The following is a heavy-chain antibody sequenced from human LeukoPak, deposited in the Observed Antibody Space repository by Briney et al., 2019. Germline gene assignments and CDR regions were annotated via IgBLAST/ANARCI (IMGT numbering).Heavy chain of an antibody. CDR3: AKYYYDSSGCSDY. J-gene: IGHJ4*02. D-gene: IGHD3-22*01. CDR2: INGAGTTT. V-gene: IGHV3-74*01. CDR1: GYSFSSYW. Sequence: GGSLRLSCGASGYSFSSYWMHWVRQVPGKGLMWVSRINGAGTTTTYADSVKGRFTISRDNSKNTLYLQMNSLRAEDTAVYYCAKYYYDSSGCSDYWGQGTLVTVSS.